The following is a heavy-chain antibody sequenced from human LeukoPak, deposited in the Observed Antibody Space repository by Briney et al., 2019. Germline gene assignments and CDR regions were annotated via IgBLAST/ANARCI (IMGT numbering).Heavy chain of an antibody. J-gene: IGHJ4*02. CDR3: AREGSYSSSSPFDY. CDR1: GGSISRYY. D-gene: IGHD6-6*01. CDR2: IYYSGST. V-gene: IGHV4-59*01. Sequence: PSETLSPTCTVSGGSISRYYWSWIRQPPGKGLEWIGYIYYSGSTKYNPSLKSRVTISVDTSKNQFSLKLSSVTAADTAVYYCAREGSYSSSSPFDYWGQGTLVTVSS.